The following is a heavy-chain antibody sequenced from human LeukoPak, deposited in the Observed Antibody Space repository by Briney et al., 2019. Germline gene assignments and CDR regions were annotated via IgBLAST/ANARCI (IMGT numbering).Heavy chain of an antibody. D-gene: IGHD1-1*01. CDR3: ATWRTAKTGFDY. CDR2: IYSSGST. Sequence: SETLSLTCTVSGGSIGGYYWSWIRQPPGKGLEWIGYIYSSGSTNYNPSLKSRVTISVDTSKNQFSLRLSSVTAADTAVYYCATWRTAKTGFDYWGQGTLVTVSS. J-gene: IGHJ4*02. V-gene: IGHV4-4*08. CDR1: GGSIGGYY.